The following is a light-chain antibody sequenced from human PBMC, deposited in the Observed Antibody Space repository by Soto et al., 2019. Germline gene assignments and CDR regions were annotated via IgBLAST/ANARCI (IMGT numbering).Light chain of an antibody. J-gene: IGLJ1*01. CDR1: SSDVGKYDR. V-gene: IGLV2-18*02. Sequence: QSVLTQPPSVSGSPGQSVTISCTGTSSDVGKYDRVSWYQQSPGTAPKLLIYEVTTRPSGVPARFSGSKSGNTASLTISGLQAEDEADYYCSSYVSTSRYVFGAGTKVTFL. CDR3: SSYVSTSRYV. CDR2: EVT.